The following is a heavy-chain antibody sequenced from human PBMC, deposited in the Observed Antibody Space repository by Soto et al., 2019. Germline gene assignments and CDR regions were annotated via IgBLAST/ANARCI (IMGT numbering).Heavy chain of an antibody. D-gene: IGHD3-10*01. V-gene: IGHV3-72*01. CDR1: GFTFSDYY. CDR3: VRVRGGGTFHFDY. CDR2: VRKKANSYTT. J-gene: IGHJ4*02. Sequence: PGGSLRLSCAASGFTFSDYYMDWVRQAPGKGLEWVGRVRKKANSYTTEYAAPVKGRFTISRDDSKNSVYLQMSSLKTDDTAVYYCVRVRGGGTFHFDYWGQGNLVTVSS.